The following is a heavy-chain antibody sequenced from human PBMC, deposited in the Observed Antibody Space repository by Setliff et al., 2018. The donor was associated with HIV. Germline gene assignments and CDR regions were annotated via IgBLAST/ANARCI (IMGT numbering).Heavy chain of an antibody. V-gene: IGHV4-59*01. J-gene: IGHJ6*03. Sequence: LSLTCTVSGGSISSYYWSWIRQPPGKGLEWIGYIYYSGSSNHNPSLKSRVTISVDTSKNQFSLKLSSVTAADTAVYYCARGYPGIAVAGLSYYYYYYMDVWGKGTTVTVSS. CDR1: GGSISSYY. CDR2: IYYSGSS. CDR3: ARGYPGIAVAGLSYYYYYYMDV. D-gene: IGHD6-19*01.